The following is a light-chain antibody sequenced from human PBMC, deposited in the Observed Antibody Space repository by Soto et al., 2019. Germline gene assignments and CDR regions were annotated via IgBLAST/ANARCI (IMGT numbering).Light chain of an antibody. Sequence: IQLTQSPSSLSASVGDRVTITCRASQGISSYFAWYQQKPGKAPKVLVYAASTLQNGVPPRFSGSGSGTDFTLTISSLQPEDFATYYCQQLNAYPYTFGQGTQLEIK. CDR1: QGISSY. J-gene: IGKJ2*01. CDR2: AAS. CDR3: QQLNAYPYT. V-gene: IGKV1-9*01.